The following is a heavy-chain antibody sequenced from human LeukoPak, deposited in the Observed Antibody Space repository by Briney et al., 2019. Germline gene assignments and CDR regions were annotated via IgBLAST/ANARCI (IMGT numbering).Heavy chain of an antibody. CDR2: INYSGST. J-gene: IGHJ4*02. Sequence: KPSETLSLTCTVSGGSISSSSCYWGWIRQPPGKGLEWIGSINYSGSTYYNPSLKSRVTISVDTSKTQFSLKLSSVTAADTAVYYCARGGWNPEPFLYWGQGTLVTVSS. V-gene: IGHV4-39*01. D-gene: IGHD1-1*01. CDR3: ARGGWNPEPFLY. CDR1: GGSISSSSCY.